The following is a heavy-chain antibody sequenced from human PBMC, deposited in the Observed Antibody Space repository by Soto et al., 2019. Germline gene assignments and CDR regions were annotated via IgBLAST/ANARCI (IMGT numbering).Heavy chain of an antibody. CDR2: TYYSGST. D-gene: IGHD2-2*01. CDR1: GGSISSYY. V-gene: IGHV4-59*01. Sequence: PSETLSLTCTVSGGSISSYYWSWIRQPPGKGLEWIGYTYYSGSTNYNPSLKSRVTISVDTSKNQFSLKLSSVTAADTAVYYCARGNLIGYCSSTSCPPAWFDPWGQGTLVTVSS. CDR3: ARGNLIGYCSSTSCPPAWFDP. J-gene: IGHJ5*02.